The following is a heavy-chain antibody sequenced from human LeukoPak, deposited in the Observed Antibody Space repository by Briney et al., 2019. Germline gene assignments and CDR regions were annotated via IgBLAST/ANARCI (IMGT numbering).Heavy chain of an antibody. CDR2: ISYDGSNK. CDR1: EFTFSSYG. J-gene: IGHJ3*02. CDR3: AKGYYGSGSLDAFDI. Sequence: GGSLRLSCAASEFTFSSYGMHWVRQAPGKGLEWVAVISYDGSNKYYADSVKGRFTISRDNSKNTLYLQMNSLRAEDTAVYYCAKGYYGSGSLDAFDIWGQGTMVTVSS. V-gene: IGHV3-30*18. D-gene: IGHD3-10*01.